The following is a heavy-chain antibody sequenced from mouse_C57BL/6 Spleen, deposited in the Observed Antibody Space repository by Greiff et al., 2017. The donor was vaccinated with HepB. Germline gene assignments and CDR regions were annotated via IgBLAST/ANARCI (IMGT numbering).Heavy chain of an antibody. V-gene: IGHV1-26*01. CDR2: INPNNGGT. CDR3: ARSTSGFDY. J-gene: IGHJ2*01. CDR1: GYTFTDYY. Sequence: EVQLQQSGPELVKPGASVKISCKASGYTFTDYYMNWVKQSHGKSLEWIGDINPNNGGTSYNQKFKVKATLTVDKSSSTAYMELRSLTSEDSAVYYCARSTSGFDYWSQGTTLTVSS. D-gene: IGHD6-1*01.